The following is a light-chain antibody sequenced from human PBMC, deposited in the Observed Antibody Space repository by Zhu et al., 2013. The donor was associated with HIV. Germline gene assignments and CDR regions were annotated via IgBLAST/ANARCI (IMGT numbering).Light chain of an antibody. CDR3: QQYGSSPCS. V-gene: IGKV3-20*01. CDR1: QSVGNNF. Sequence: DIVLTQSPGTLSLSPGERATLSCRASQSVGNNFLAWYQHKPGQAPRLLIYGTSTRATGIPDRFSGAGSGTDFTLTITRLDPEDFALYYCQQYGSSPCSFGQGTKLEIK. CDR2: GTS. J-gene: IGKJ2*04.